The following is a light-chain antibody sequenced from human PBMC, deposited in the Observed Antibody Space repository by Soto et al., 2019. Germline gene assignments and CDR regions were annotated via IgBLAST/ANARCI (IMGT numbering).Light chain of an antibody. CDR3: LQYGSSPRT. CDR2: GAS. V-gene: IGKV3-15*01. CDR1: QSVSSN. Sequence: EIVMTQSPATLSVSPGERATLSCRASQSVSSNLAWYQQKPGQAPRLLIYGASTRATGIPARFSGSGSGTAFTLTISGLEPEDFAVYFCLQYGSSPRTFGQGTRVEMK. J-gene: IGKJ1*01.